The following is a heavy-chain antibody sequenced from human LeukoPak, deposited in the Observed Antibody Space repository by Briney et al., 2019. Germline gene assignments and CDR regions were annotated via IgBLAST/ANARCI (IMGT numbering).Heavy chain of an antibody. J-gene: IGHJ4*02. V-gene: IGHV3-48*04. CDR1: GFPFTLYN. D-gene: IGHD3-16*01. CDR3: ARELNGYGYYFFDY. Sequence: PGGSLGLSCEVSGFPFTLYNMNWVRQAPGKGLEWLSYISSSTNTIYYADSVKGRFTISRDNAKNSLYLQMNGLGAEDTAVYYCARELNGYGYYFFDYWGPGTLVTASS. CDR2: ISSSTNTI.